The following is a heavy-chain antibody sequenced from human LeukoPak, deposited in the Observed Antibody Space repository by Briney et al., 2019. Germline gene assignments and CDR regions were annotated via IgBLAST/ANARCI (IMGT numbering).Heavy chain of an antibody. J-gene: IGHJ4*02. V-gene: IGHV3-48*03. CDR2: ISSSDSTI. D-gene: IGHD5-24*01. CDR1: GFTFSSYE. Sequence: PGESLRLSCAASGFTFSSYEMNWVRQAPGKGLEWVSYISSSDSTIYYADSVKGRFTISRDNAKNSLYLQMNSLRAGDTAVYYCARTIEMATISYFDYWGQGTLVTVSS. CDR3: ARTIEMATISYFDY.